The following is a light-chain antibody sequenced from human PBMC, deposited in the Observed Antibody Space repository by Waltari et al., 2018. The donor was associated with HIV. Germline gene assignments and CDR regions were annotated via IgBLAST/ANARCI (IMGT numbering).Light chain of an antibody. CDR2: QYS. V-gene: IGLV3-1*01. CDR3: RALDSSTFYV. Sequence: SYELTQPPSVSVSPGQTPSITCSGDKLGDKYASWYQQKPGQSPVLVIYQYSKRPSGIPGRVSSSNSGNKATLTISGTRAMDEADYYCRALDSSTFYVFGTGTKVTVL. CDR1: KLGDKY. J-gene: IGLJ1*01.